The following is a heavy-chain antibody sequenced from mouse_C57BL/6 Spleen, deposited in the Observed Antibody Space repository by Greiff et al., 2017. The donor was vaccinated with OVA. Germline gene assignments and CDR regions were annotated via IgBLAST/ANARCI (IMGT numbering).Heavy chain of an antibody. CDR1: GYTFTSYG. D-gene: IGHD1-1*01. CDR3: AKQFITTVEYYFDY. J-gene: IGHJ2*01. Sequence: VQLQQSGAELARPGASVKLSCKASGYTFTSYGISWVKQSTGQGLEWIGEIYPRSGNTYYNEKFKGKATLTADKSSSTAYMELRSLTSEDSAVYFCAKQFITTVEYYFDYWGQGTTLTVSS. V-gene: IGHV1-81*01. CDR2: IYPRSGNT.